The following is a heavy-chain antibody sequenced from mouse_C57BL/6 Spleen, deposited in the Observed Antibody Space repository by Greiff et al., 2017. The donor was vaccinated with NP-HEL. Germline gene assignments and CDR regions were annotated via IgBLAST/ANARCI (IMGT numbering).Heavy chain of an antibody. CDR1: GYSITSGYY. D-gene: IGHD2-3*01. V-gene: IGHV3-6*01. J-gene: IGHJ3*01. CDR3: ARDLDGYSAWFAY. CDR2: ISYDGSN. Sequence: EVKLVESGPGLVKPSQSLSLTCSVTGYSITSGYYWNWIRQFPGNKVEWMGYISYDGSNNYNPSLKNRISITRDTSKNQFFLKLNSVTTEDTATYYCARDLDGYSAWFAYWGQGTLVTVSA.